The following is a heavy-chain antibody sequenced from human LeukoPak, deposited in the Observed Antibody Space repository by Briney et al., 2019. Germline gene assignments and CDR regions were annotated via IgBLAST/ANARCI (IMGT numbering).Heavy chain of an antibody. CDR2: INPNSGGT. Sequence: ASVKVSCKASGYTFTGYYMHWVRQAPGQGLEWMGWINPNSGGTNYAQKFQGRVTMTRDTSISTAYMELSRLRSDDTAVYYCARSSLETYYYATANDYWGQGTLVTVSS. CDR3: ARSSLETYYYATANDY. D-gene: IGHD3-10*01. V-gene: IGHV1-2*02. J-gene: IGHJ4*02. CDR1: GYTFTGYY.